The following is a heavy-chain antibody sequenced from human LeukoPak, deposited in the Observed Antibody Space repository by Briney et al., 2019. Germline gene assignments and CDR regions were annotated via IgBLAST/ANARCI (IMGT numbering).Heavy chain of an antibody. V-gene: IGHV4-34*01. Sequence: SETLSLTCAVYGGSFSGYYWSWIRQPPGKGLEWIGEINHSGSTNYNPSLKSRVTISVDTSKNQFSLKLSSVTAADTAVYYCARGRMGYSRTIDIWGQGTMVTVSS. J-gene: IGHJ3*02. CDR2: INHSGST. CDR1: GGSFSGYY. CDR3: ARGRMGYSRTIDI. D-gene: IGHD6-13*01.